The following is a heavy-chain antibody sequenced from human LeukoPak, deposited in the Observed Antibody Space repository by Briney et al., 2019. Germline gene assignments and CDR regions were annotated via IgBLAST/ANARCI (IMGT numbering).Heavy chain of an antibody. CDR3: AKGSTNARPYYFDY. CDR1: EFTFSTYV. Sequence: GGSLRLSCVASEFTFSTYVMSWVRQAPGRGLEWVSSIAGDSGSTYHADSVKGRFTISRDNSKNTLYLQMNSLRAEDTAVYYCAKGSTNARPYYFDYWGQGSLVTVSS. J-gene: IGHJ4*02. CDR2: IAGDSGST. V-gene: IGHV3-23*01. D-gene: IGHD2-8*01.